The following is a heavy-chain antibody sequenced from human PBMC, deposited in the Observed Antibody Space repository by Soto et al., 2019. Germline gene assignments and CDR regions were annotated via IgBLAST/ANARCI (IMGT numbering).Heavy chain of an antibody. J-gene: IGHJ4*02. V-gene: IGHV3-30*18. CDR2: ISYDGSNK. D-gene: IGHD4-17*01. CDR3: AKDRRVLAYGVMDYFDY. CDR1: GFTFSSYG. Sequence: QVQLVESGGGVVQPGRSLRLSCAASGFTFSSYGMHWVRQAPGKGLEWVAVISYDGSNKYYADSVKGRFTISRDNSKNTLYLQMNSLRAEDTDVYYCAKDRRVLAYGVMDYFDYWGQGTLVTVSS.